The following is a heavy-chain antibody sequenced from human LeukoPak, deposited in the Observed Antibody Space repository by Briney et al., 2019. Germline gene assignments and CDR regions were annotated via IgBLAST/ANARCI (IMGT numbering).Heavy chain of an antibody. CDR3: ARYGLGDTFDI. CDR1: GFTFSGYA. Sequence: PGRSLRLSCAASGFTFSGYAMHWVRQAPGKGLEWVAVISYDGSNKYYADSVKGRFTISRDNSKKTLYLQMNSLRAEDTAVYYCARYGLGDTFDIWGQGTVVTVSS. D-gene: IGHD4-17*01. V-gene: IGHV3-30*04. J-gene: IGHJ3*02. CDR2: ISYDGSNK.